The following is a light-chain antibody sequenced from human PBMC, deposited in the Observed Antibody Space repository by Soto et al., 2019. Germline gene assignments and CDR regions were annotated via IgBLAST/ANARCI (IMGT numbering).Light chain of an antibody. CDR3: QQYNNWPPIN. CDR1: ESVSIN. J-gene: IGKJ5*01. V-gene: IGKV3-15*01. CDR2: GGS. Sequence: EVGMTQSPAALAVSPGEGATLSCRASESVSINLAWYQQKPGQAPRLLTYGGSTRATGIPARFSGSGSGTEFTLTIRSLQSEDFAVYYCQQYNNWPPINCGQGRRRAIK.